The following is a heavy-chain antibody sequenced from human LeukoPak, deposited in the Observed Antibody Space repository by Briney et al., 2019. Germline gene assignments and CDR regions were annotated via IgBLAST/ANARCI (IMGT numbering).Heavy chain of an antibody. CDR2: IYTSGST. V-gene: IGHV4-4*07. D-gene: IGHD3-22*01. CDR1: GGSISSYY. J-gene: IGHJ6*02. CDR3: ARGLGYYDQKGKKLDV. Sequence: PSETLSLTCTVSGGSISSYYWSWIRQPAGKGLEWIGRIYTSGSTNYNPSLKSRVTMSVDTSKNQFSLKLSSVTAADTAVYYCARGLGYYDQKGKKLDVWGQGTTVTVS.